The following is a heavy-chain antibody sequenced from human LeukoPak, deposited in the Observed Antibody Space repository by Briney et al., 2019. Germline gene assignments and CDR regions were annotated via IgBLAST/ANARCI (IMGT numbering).Heavy chain of an antibody. CDR3: ARQSGAVDY. D-gene: IGHD3-10*01. V-gene: IGHV4-59*08. Sequence: PSETLSLTCNVSGGSISSYYWTWIRQPPGKGLEWIGYTFYSGSTNYNPSLKSRVTISVDTSKNQFSLKLNSVTAADTAVYYCARQSGAVDYWGQGTLVTVSS. CDR1: GGSISSYY. J-gene: IGHJ4*02. CDR2: TFYSGST.